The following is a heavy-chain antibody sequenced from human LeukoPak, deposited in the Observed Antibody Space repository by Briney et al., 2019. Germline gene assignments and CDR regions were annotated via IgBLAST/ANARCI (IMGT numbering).Heavy chain of an antibody. CDR1: GYTFTGYY. D-gene: IGHD6-13*01. V-gene: IGHV1-2*02. Sequence: ASVKVSCKASGYTFTGYYMHWVRQAPGQGLEWMGWINPNSGGTNYAQKFQGRVTMTRDTSISTAYMELSRLRSDDTAVYYCARGAYSSSWYLFDYRGQGTLVTVSS. CDR2: INPNSGGT. J-gene: IGHJ4*02. CDR3: ARGAYSSSWYLFDY.